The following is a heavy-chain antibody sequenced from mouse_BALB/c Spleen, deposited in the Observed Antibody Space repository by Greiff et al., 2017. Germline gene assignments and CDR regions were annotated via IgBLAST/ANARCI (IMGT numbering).Heavy chain of an antibody. CDR3: ARAPLRRLRWYFDV. CDR1: GFTFTDYY. V-gene: IGHV7-3*02. Sequence: EVQLVESGGGLVQPGGSLRLSCATSGFTFTDYYMSWVRQPPGKALEWLGFIRNKANGYTTEYSASVKGRFTISRDNSQSILYLQMNTLRAEDSATYYCARAPLRRLRWYFDVWGAGTTVTVSS. CDR2: IRNKANGYTT. D-gene: IGHD1-2*01. J-gene: IGHJ1*01.